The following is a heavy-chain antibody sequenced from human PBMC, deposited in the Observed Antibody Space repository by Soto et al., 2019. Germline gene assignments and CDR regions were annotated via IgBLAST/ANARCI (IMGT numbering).Heavy chain of an antibody. J-gene: IGHJ3*02. D-gene: IGHD5-18*01. CDR3: AKDFGYNYGYDAFDI. Sequence: PGGSLRLSCAASGFTISSYAMSWVRQAPGKGLEWVSGVSGSGGSTYCVDSVKGRFTISRDNSKNTLYLQMNSLRVEDTAVYYCAKDFGYNYGYDAFDIWGQGTMVNVSS. V-gene: IGHV3-23*01. CDR2: VSGSGGST. CDR1: GFTISSYA.